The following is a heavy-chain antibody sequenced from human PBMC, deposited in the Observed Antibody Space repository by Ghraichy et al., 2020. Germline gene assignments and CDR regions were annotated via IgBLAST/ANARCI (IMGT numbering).Heavy chain of an antibody. V-gene: IGHV3-30*18. CDR3: AKPQGIYYYYYYMDV. CDR1: GFTFSSYG. Sequence: GGSLRLSCAASGFTFSSYGMHWVRQAPGKGLEWVAVISYDGSNKYYADSVKGRFTISRDNSKNTLYLQMNSLRGEDTAVYYCAKPQGIYYYYYYMDVWGKGTTVTVSS. J-gene: IGHJ6*03. D-gene: IGHD3-10*01. CDR2: ISYDGSNK.